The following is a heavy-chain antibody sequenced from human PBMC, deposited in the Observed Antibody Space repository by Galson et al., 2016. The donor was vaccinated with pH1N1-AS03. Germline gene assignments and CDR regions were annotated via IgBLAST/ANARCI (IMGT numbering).Heavy chain of an antibody. V-gene: IGHV4-38-2*01. CDR2: IYHSGST. CDR3: ARSDRVLTAASTRPEGGDY. J-gene: IGHJ4*02. D-gene: IGHD6-13*01. CDR1: GYSISGGYC. Sequence: SETLSLTCAVSGYSISGGYCWGWIRQPPGKGLEWIGSIYHSGSTYYNPSLKSRVTISIDTSKNQFSLKLSSVTAADTAVYYCARSDRVLTAASTRPEGGDYWGQGTLVTVSS.